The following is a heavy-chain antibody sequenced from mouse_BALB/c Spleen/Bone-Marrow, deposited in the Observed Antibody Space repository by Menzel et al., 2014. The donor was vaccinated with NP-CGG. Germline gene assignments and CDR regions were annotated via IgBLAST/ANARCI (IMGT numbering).Heavy chain of an antibody. J-gene: IGHJ3*01. CDR2: INPNNVGT. Sequence: EVQLQESGPELVKPGASVKISCKTSGYTFTDYTMHWVKQSHGKSLEWIGNINPNNVGTTYNQKFKGKATLTIEKSSSTAYMELRSLTSEDSAVYYCARGRTAYWGQGTLVTVSA. CDR1: GYTFTDYT. V-gene: IGHV1-18*01. CDR3: ARGRTAY.